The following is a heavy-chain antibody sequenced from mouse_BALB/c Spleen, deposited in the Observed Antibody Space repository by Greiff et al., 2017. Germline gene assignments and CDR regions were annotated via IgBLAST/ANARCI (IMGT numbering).Heavy chain of an antibody. Sequence: EVKLMESGGGLVKPGGSLKLSCAASGFTFSSYAMSWVRQTPEKRLEWVATISSGGSYTYYPDSVKGRFTISRDNAKNTLYLQMSSLRSEDTAMYYCARHPNYFDYWGQGTTLTVSS. J-gene: IGHJ2*01. CDR1: GFTFSSYA. CDR3: ARHPNYFDY. V-gene: IGHV5-9-3*01. CDR2: ISSGGSYT.